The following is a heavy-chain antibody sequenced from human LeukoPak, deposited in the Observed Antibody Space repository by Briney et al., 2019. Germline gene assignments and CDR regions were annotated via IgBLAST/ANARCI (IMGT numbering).Heavy chain of an antibody. J-gene: IGHJ5*02. D-gene: IGHD2-8*01. Sequence: SETLSLTCAVYNGSFSGYYWSWIRQSPGKGLEWIGEVNPGGNTNYNPSLRSRVTISLDTSKNHFSLNLKSVTAADTAVYNCARAAWNGGGGFDPWGQGTLVAVSS. V-gene: IGHV4-34*01. CDR1: NGSFSGYY. CDR2: VNPGGNT. CDR3: ARAAWNGGGGFDP.